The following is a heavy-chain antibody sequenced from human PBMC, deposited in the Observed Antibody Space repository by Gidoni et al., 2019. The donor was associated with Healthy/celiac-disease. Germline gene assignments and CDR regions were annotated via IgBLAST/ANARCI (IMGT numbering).Heavy chain of an antibody. CDR3: AGGYSYGSFDY. D-gene: IGHD5-18*01. CDR2: IYSGGST. J-gene: IGHJ4*02. Sequence: EVQLVESGGGLIQPGGSLSLSCAASGFTVSSNYMSWVRQDPGKGLAWVSVIYSGGSTYYADSVKGRFTISRDNSKNTLYLQMNSLRAEDTAVYYCAGGYSYGSFDYWGQGTLVTVSS. V-gene: IGHV3-53*01. CDR1: GFTVSSNY.